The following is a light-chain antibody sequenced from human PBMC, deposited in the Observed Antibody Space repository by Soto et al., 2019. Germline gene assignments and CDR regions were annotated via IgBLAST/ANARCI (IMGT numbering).Light chain of an antibody. CDR1: QSVSSSF. CDR3: QQYGSSPLT. Sequence: EIVLTQSPGTLSLSPGERATLSCRASQSVSSSFLAWYQQKPGQASTLLIYGASSRATGIPDRFSGSGSGTDFTLTISRLEPEDVAVYYCQQYGSSPLTFGGGTKVEIK. CDR2: GAS. J-gene: IGKJ4*01. V-gene: IGKV3-20*01.